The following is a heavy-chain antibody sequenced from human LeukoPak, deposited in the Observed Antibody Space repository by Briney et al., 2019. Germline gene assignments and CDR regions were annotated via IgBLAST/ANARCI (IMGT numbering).Heavy chain of an antibody. J-gene: IGHJ4*02. D-gene: IGHD5/OR15-5a*01. CDR3: ARANRVSLYYFDY. V-gene: IGHV4-34*01. CDR2: INHSGST. CDR1: GGSFSGYY. Sequence: KASETLSLTCAVYGGSFSGYYWSWIRQPPGKGLEWIGEINHSGSTNYNPSLKSRATISVDTSKNQFSLKLSSVTAADTAVYYCARANRVSLYYFDYWGQGTLVTVSS.